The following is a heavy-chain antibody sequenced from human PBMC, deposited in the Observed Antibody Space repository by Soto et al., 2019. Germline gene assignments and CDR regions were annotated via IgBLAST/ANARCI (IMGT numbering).Heavy chain of an antibody. V-gene: IGHV3-23*01. CDR1: GFTFSSYA. CDR3: AKDNCSGGSCYSAFDI. D-gene: IGHD2-15*01. CDR2: ISGSGGST. J-gene: IGHJ3*02. Sequence: GGSLRLSCAASGFTFSSYAMSWVRQAPGKGLEWVSAISGSGGSTYYADSVKGRFTISRDNSKNTLYLQMNSLRAEDMAVYYCAKDNCSGGSCYSAFDIWGQGTMVTVSS.